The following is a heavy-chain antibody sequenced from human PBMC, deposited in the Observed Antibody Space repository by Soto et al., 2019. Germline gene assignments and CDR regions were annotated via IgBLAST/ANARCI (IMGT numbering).Heavy chain of an antibody. J-gene: IGHJ6*02. D-gene: IGHD2-15*01. CDR1: GYSFTSYW. V-gene: IGHV5-51*01. Sequence: PGESLKISCKGSGYSFTSYWIGWVRQMPGKGLEWMGIIYPGDSDTRYSPSFQGQVTISADKSISAAYLQWSSLKASDTAMYYCARHGGKRFYYYGMDVWGQGTTVTVSS. CDR3: ARHGGKRFYYYGMDV. CDR2: IYPGDSDT.